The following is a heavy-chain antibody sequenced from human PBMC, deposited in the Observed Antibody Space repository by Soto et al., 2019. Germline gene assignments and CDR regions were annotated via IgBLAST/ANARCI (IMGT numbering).Heavy chain of an antibody. CDR1: GYTFTGYY. D-gene: IGHD6-19*01. CDR2: INPNSGGT. J-gene: IGHJ4*02. V-gene: IGHV1-2*02. CDR3: ARGYSSGWSPWGPHEFDY. Sequence: QVQLVQSGAEVKKPGASVKVSCKASGYTFTGYYMHWVRQAPGQGLEWMGWINPNSGGTNYAQKFQGRVTMTRDTSISTAYMELSRLRSDDTAVYYCARGYSSGWSPWGPHEFDYWGQGTLVTVSS.